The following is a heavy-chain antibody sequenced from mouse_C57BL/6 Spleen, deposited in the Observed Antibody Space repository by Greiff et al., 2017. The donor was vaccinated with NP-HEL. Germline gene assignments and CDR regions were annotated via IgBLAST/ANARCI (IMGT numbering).Heavy chain of an antibody. CDR3: ARKDGYDVEAY. CDR1: GYTFTSYG. V-gene: IGHV1-81*01. J-gene: IGHJ3*01. Sequence: VQLQQSGAELARPGASVKLSCKASGYTFTSYGISWVKQRTGQGLEWIGEIYPRSGNTYYNEKFKGKATLTADKSSSTAYMELRSLTSEDSAVYFCARKDGYDVEAYWGQGTLVTVSA. D-gene: IGHD2-2*01. CDR2: IYPRSGNT.